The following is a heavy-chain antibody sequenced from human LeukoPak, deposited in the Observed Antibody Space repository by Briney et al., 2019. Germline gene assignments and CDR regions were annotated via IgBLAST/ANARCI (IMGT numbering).Heavy chain of an antibody. Sequence: NPSETLSLTCAVYGGSFSGYYWSWIRQPPGKGLEWIGEINHSGSTNYNPSLKSRVTISVDTSKNQFSLKLSSVTAADTAVYYCARGAVDTAMVAYFDYWGQGTLVTVSS. CDR1: GGSFSGYY. CDR3: ARGAVDTAMVAYFDY. D-gene: IGHD5-18*01. CDR2: INHSGST. J-gene: IGHJ4*02. V-gene: IGHV4-34*01.